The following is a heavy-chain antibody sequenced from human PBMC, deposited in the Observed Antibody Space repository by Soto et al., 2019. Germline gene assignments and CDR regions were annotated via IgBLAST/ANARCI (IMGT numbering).Heavy chain of an antibody. CDR1: GFTVSSNY. V-gene: IGHV3-53*01. CDR3: ARALSDYGDLYYYYGMDV. J-gene: IGHJ6*02. D-gene: IGHD4-17*01. Sequence: GGSLRLSCAASGFTVSSNYMSWVRQAPGKGLEWVSVIYGGGSTYYADSVKGRFTISRDNSKNTLYLQMNSLRAEDTAVYYCARALSDYGDLYYYYGMDVWGQGTTVTVSS. CDR2: IYGGGST.